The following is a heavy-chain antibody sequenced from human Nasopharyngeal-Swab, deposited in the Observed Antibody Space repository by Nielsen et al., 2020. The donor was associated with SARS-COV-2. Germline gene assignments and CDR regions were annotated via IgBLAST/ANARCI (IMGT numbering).Heavy chain of an antibody. V-gene: IGHV3-48*03. D-gene: IGHD6-19*01. CDR2: ISSSDSTT. Sequence: VRQAPGKGLEWVSYISSSDSTTYYADSVKGRFTISRDNAKNSLYLQMNSLRVEDTGAYYCARADSSGWFFSDWGRGTLVTVSS. CDR3: ARADSSGWFFSD. J-gene: IGHJ4*02.